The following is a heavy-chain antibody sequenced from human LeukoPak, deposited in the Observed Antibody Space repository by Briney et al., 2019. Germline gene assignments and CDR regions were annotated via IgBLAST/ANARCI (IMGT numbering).Heavy chain of an antibody. CDR3: ARDARYFDWLSTSDY. J-gene: IGHJ4*02. D-gene: IGHD3-9*01. Sequence: ASVKVSCKASGYTFTSYGISWVRQAPGQGLEWVGWISAYNGNTNYAQKLRGRVTMTTDTSTSTAYMELRSLRSDDTAVYYCARDARYFDWLSTSDYWGQGTLVTVSS. V-gene: IGHV1-18*01. CDR1: GYTFTSYG. CDR2: ISAYNGNT.